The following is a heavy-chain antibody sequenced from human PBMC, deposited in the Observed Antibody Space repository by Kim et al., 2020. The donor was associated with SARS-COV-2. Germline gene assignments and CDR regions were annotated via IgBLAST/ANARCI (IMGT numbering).Heavy chain of an antibody. Sequence: SETLSLTCTVSGGSISSSSYYWGWIRQPPGKGLEWIGSIYYSGSTYYNPSLKSRVTISVDTSKNQFSLKLSSVTAADTAVYYCARNRGSGWYYWGQGTLVTVSS. CDR2: IYYSGST. J-gene: IGHJ4*02. V-gene: IGHV4-39*01. CDR3: ARNRGSGWYY. CDR1: GGSISSSSYY. D-gene: IGHD6-19*01.